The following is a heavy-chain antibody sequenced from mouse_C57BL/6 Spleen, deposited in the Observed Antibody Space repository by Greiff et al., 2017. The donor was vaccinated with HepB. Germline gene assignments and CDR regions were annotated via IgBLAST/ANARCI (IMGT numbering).Heavy chain of an antibody. J-gene: IGHJ4*01. V-gene: IGHV14-1*01. Sequence: EVQLQQSGAELVRPGASVKLSCTASGFNIKDYYMHWVKQRPEQGLEWIGRIDPEDGDTEYAPKFQGKATMTAETSSNTAYLQLSSLPSEDTAVYYCTTSYGNYYAMDYWGHRTSVTVSS. CDR1: GFNIKDYY. D-gene: IGHD2-1*01. CDR2: IDPEDGDT. CDR3: TTSYGNYYAMDY.